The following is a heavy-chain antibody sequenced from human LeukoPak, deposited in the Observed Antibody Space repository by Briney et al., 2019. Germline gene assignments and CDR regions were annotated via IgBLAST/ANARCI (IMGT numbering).Heavy chain of an antibody. D-gene: IGHD3-10*01. CDR3: ARGPLIKAAGAF. Sequence: PGGSLRPSCAASGFMFSDYWMYWARQAPGKGLEWVARIKDDGSVISYGDSVKGRFTVSRDNAKSSLFLQMNTLRDEDTAVYYCARGPLIKAAGAFWGQGTLVTVSS. J-gene: IGHJ4*02. V-gene: IGHV3-7*01. CDR1: GFMFSDYW. CDR2: IKDDGSVI.